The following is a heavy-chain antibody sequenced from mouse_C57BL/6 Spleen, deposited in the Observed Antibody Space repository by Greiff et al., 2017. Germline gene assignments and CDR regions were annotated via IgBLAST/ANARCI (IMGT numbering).Heavy chain of an antibody. CDR2: IDPSDSYT. Sequence: VQLQQPGAELVMPGASVKLSCKASGYTFTSYWMHWVKQRPGQGLEWIGEIDPSDSYTNYNQKFKGKSTLTVDKSSSTAYMQLSSLTSVDSAVYYCARWDDGYYGFAYWGQGTLVTVSA. CDR3: ARWDDGYYGFAY. V-gene: IGHV1-69*01. CDR1: GYTFTSYW. D-gene: IGHD2-3*01. J-gene: IGHJ3*01.